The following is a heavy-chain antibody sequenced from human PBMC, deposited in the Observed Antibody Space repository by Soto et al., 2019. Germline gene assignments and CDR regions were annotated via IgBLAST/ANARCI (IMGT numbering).Heavy chain of an antibody. J-gene: IGHJ3*02. CDR1: GFTFSSYG. CDR2: IWYDGSNK. V-gene: IGHV3-33*01. CDR3: ARDKAGLLWFGDEGDAFDI. D-gene: IGHD3-10*01. Sequence: GGSLRLSCAASGFTFSSYGMHWVRQAPGKGLEWVAVIWYDGSNKYYADSVKGRFTISRDNSKNTLYLQMNSLRAEDTAVYYCARDKAGLLWFGDEGDAFDIWGQGTMVTVSS.